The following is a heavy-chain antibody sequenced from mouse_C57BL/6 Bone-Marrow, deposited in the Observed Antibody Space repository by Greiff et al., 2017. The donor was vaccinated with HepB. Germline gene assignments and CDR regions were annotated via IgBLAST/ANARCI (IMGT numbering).Heavy chain of an antibody. CDR3: ARCPIYYCGSSLYVDY. CDR1: GYTFTSYW. Sequence: QVQLQQPGAELVKPGASVKMSCKASGYTFTSYWITWVKQRPGQGLEWIGDIYPGSGSTNYNEKFKSKATLTVDTSSSTAYMQLSSLTSEDSAVYYCARCPIYYCGSSLYVDYWGQGTTLTVSS. V-gene: IGHV1-55*01. D-gene: IGHD1-1*01. J-gene: IGHJ2*01. CDR2: IYPGSGST.